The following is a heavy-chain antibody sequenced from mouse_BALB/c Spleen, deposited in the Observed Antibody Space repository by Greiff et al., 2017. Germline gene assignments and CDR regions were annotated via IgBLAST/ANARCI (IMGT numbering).Heavy chain of an antibody. J-gene: IGHJ2*01. CDR2: ISSGGSYT. V-gene: IGHV5-6*01. D-gene: IGHD2-14*01. Sequence: EVMLVESGGDLVKPGGSLKLSCAASGFTFSSYGMSWVRQTPDKRLEWVATISSGGSYTYYPDSVKGRFTISRDNAKNTLYLQMSSLKSEEKAMYYCARQGEVGRCDYGGKGTTLTVSS. CDR1: GFTFSSYG. CDR3: ARQGEVGRCDY.